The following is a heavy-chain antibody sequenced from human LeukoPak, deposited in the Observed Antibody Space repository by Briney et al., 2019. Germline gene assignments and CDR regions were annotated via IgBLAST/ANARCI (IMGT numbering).Heavy chain of an antibody. CDR3: ARDSRYSFDY. Sequence: SETLSLTCTVSGGSISSGGYYWSWIRQHPGKGLEWIGYIYYSGSTYYNPSLKSRVIISVDTSKNQFSLKLSSVTAADTAVYYCARDSRYSFDYWGQGTLVTVSS. D-gene: IGHD5-18*01. CDR1: GGSISSGGYY. J-gene: IGHJ4*02. V-gene: IGHV4-31*03. CDR2: IYYSGST.